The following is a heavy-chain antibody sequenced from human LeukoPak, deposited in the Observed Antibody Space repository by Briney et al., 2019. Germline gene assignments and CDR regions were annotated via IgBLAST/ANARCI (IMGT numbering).Heavy chain of an antibody. V-gene: IGHV4-34*01. CDR3: ARGATISETGYFDF. D-gene: IGHD5-24*01. J-gene: IGHJ4*03. CDR1: GGSLSRYY. CDR2: IDHRGDT. Sequence: SETLSLTCAVYGGSLSRYYWSWIRQSPGKGRKWIAEIDHRGDTNYNPSVKSRVTISVDTSKNQFSLKVRSLSAADTAVYYCARGATISETGYFDFWGQGTPVTVSS.